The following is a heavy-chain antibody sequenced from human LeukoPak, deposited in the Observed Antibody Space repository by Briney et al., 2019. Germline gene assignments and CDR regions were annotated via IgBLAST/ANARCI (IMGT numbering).Heavy chain of an antibody. CDR3: ARSVVGWLAVIDI. CDR1: GFTFSTYS. CDR2: ISSSDSTI. V-gene: IGHV3-48*04. J-gene: IGHJ3*02. D-gene: IGHD6-19*01. Sequence: PGGSLRLSCAASGFTFSTYSMNWVRQAPGKGLEWVSYISSSDSTIYYADSVKGRFTISRDNAKNSLYLQMNSLRADDTAVYYCARSVVGWLAVIDIWGQGTMVTVSS.